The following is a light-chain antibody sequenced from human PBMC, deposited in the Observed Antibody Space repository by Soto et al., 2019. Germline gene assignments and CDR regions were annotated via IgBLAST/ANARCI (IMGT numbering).Light chain of an antibody. V-gene: IGKV1-5*03. J-gene: IGKJ4*01. CDR1: QSISSW. CDR2: TAS. CDR3: QHYDFNSRLT. Sequence: DIQMTQSPSTLSASVGDRVTITCRASQSISSWLAWYQQRPGKAPNLLIHTASTLKSGVPSRFIGSGAWTEFTLTISSLQPDDFAAYYCQHYDFNSRLTFGGGTKVEI.